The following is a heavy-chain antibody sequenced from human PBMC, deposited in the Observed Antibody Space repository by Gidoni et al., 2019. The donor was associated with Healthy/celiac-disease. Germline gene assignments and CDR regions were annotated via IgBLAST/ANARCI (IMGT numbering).Heavy chain of an antibody. D-gene: IGHD2-2*01. V-gene: IGHV3-21*01. Sequence: EVQLVESGGGLVKPGGSLRLSCAASGFTLSRYSMNWVRQAPGKGLEWVSSISSSSSYIYYADSVKGRFTISRDNAKNSLYLQMNSLRAEDTAVYYCARDRGVVPAAKPGTFDIWGQGTMVTVSS. CDR3: ARDRGVVPAAKPGTFDI. CDR2: ISSSSSYI. CDR1: GFTLSRYS. J-gene: IGHJ3*02.